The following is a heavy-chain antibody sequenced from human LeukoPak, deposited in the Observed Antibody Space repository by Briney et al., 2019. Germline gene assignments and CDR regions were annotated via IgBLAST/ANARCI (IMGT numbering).Heavy chain of an antibody. CDR3: TRDQGAYNYGSPHAFDI. CDR2: IYTGGGR. CDR1: GFTVSSYY. V-gene: IGHV3-53*01. D-gene: IGHD4-17*01. Sequence: PGGSLRLSCAASGFTVSSYYMNWVRQAPGKELEWVSVIYTGGGRYYADSVRGRFTISRDTSKNMVFLQMNSLRVEDTAVYYCTRDQGAYNYGSPHAFDIWGQGTMVTVSS. J-gene: IGHJ3*02.